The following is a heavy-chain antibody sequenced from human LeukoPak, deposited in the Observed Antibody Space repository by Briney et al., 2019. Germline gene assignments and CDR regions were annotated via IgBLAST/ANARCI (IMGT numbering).Heavy chain of an antibody. CDR2: INPSGGST. J-gene: IGHJ5*02. Sequence: ASVKVSCKASGYTFTSYYMHWVRQAPGQGLEWVGIINPSGGSTSYAQKFQGRVTMTRDTSTSTVYMELSSLRSEDTAVYYCARPYCSSTSCNWFDPWGQGTLVTVSS. V-gene: IGHV1-46*01. D-gene: IGHD2-2*01. CDR3: ARPYCSSTSCNWFDP. CDR1: GYTFTSYY.